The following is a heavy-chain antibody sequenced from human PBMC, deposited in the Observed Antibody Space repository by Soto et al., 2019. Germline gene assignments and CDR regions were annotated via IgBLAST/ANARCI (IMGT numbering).Heavy chain of an antibody. D-gene: IGHD3-22*01. J-gene: IGHJ4*02. CDR2: IYVTGAV. CDR1: GAALNSGNYY. Sequence: SETLSLTCSVSGAALNSGNYYWSWIRQVPGKGLEWIGHIYVTGAVDYNPSLKSRVTISVDTAKNQFSLKLSSVTAADTAVYYCARRRYYDSSGYSWYDYWGQGTMVTVSS. V-gene: IGHV4-39*01. CDR3: ARRRYYDSSGYSWYDY.